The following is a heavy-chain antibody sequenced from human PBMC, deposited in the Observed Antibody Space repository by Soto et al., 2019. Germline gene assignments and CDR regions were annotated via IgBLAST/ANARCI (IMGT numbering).Heavy chain of an antibody. V-gene: IGHV3-66*04. CDR1: GFSVTANY. J-gene: IGHJ4*02. Sequence: GGSQRLSCEVSGFSVTANYVSWVRQAPGKGLEWVSVIYSGGSTYYIDSVKGRFSISRDISKNTLYLQMNSLRAADTAVYYCARQYYFGSGSYYNRPFDFWGQGTLVTVSS. CDR3: ARQYYFGSGSYYNRPFDF. D-gene: IGHD3-10*01. CDR2: IYSGGST.